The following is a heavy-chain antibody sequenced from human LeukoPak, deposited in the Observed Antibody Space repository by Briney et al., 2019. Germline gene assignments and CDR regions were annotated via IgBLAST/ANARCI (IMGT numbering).Heavy chain of an antibody. Sequence: KPPETLSLTCAVYGGSLSGHYWSWIRQPPGKGLEWIGEINHSGSTNYNPSLKSRVTISVDTSNNQFSLKVNSVTAAATATYYCASHRGDTYGPYDYWGQGTLVTVSS. V-gene: IGHV4-34*01. CDR1: GGSLSGHY. D-gene: IGHD5-18*01. CDR3: ASHRGDTYGPYDY. J-gene: IGHJ4*02. CDR2: INHSGST.